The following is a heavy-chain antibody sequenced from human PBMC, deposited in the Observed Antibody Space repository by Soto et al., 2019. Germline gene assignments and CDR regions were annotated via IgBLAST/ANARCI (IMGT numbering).Heavy chain of an antibody. CDR2: IYYSGST. D-gene: IGHD6-19*01. CDR3: ARAEAVAGTGHDY. Sequence: SETLSLTCTVSGGSISSYYWSWIRQPPGKGLEWIGYIYYSGSTNYNPSLKSRVTISVDTSKNQFSLKLSSVTAADTAVYYCARAEAVAGTGHDYWGQGTLVTVSS. J-gene: IGHJ4*02. V-gene: IGHV4-59*01. CDR1: GGSISSYY.